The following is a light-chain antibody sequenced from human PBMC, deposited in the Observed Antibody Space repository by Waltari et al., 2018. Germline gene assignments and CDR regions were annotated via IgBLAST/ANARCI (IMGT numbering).Light chain of an antibody. Sequence: QTALTQPRSVAGSLGQSVTISCTGSSSDVGRFAYVAWYQHHPGKAPKFIIYDINKRPSGVPDRFSGSKSGNTASLTISGLQAEDEADYYCCSYAGRSTLAFGGGTNLTVL. V-gene: IGLV2-11*01. CDR2: DIN. CDR3: CSYAGRSTLA. CDR1: SSDVGRFAY. J-gene: IGLJ2*01.